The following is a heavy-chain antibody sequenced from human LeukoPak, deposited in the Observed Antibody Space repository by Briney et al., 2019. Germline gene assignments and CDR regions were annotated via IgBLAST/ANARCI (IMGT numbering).Heavy chain of an antibody. V-gene: IGHV3-23*01. J-gene: IGHJ4*02. Sequence: PGGSLRLSCAASGFTFSNYGMSWVRQAPGKGLEWVSAISGSGGSTYYADSVKGRFTISRDNSKNTLYLQMNSLRAEDTAVYYCAKESGLLWFGVPYYFDYWGQGTLVTVSS. CDR1: GFTFSNYG. D-gene: IGHD3-10*01. CDR2: ISGSGGST. CDR3: AKESGLLWFGVPYYFDY.